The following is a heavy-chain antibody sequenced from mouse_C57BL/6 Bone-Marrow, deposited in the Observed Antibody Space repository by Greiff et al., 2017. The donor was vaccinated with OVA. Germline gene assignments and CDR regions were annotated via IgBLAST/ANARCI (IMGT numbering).Heavy chain of an antibody. V-gene: IGHV1-15*01. CDR2: IDPETGGT. J-gene: IGHJ1*03. Sequence: QVQLQQSGAELVRPGASVTLSCKASGYTFTDYEMHWVKQTPVHGLEWIGAIDPETGGTAYNQKFKGKAILTADKSSSTAYMELRSLTSEYSAVYYCTKYYDYPWDCDVWGTGTTVTVSS. CDR3: TKYYDYPWDCDV. D-gene: IGHD2-4*01. CDR1: GYTFTDYE.